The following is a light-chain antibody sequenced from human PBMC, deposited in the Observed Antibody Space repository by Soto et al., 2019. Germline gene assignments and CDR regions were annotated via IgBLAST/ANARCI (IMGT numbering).Light chain of an antibody. CDR1: QSITTY. Sequence: DLQMTQSPSSLSASVGDRVTITCRASQSITTYLNWYQKKPGKAPKSLICDATSLQSGVPSRFRGSGSGTDFTLTISSLQPEDFATYYCQQSHGTFGQGTKVEIK. V-gene: IGKV1-39*01. CDR2: DAT. CDR3: QQSHGT. J-gene: IGKJ1*01.